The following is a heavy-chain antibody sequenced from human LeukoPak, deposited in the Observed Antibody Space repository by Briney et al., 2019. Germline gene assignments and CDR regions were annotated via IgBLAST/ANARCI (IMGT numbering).Heavy chain of an antibody. CDR1: GGSISSSNYY. CDR2: IYHSGST. Sequence: PSETLSLTCTVSGGSISSSNYYWGWIRQPPGKGLEWIGYIYHSGSTYYNPSLKSRVTISVDRSKNQFSLKLSSVTAADTAVYYCARATLRQYQNWGQGTLVTVSS. J-gene: IGHJ4*02. V-gene: IGHV4-39*07. D-gene: IGHD3-3*01. CDR3: ARATLRQYQN.